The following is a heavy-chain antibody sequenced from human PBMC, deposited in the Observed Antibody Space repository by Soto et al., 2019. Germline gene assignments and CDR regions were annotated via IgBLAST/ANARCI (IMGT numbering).Heavy chain of an antibody. CDR2: IYYSGST. Sequence: QVQLQESGPGLVKPSQTLSLTCTVSGGSISSGDYYWSWIRQPPGKGLEWIGYIYYSGSTYYNPSLKMRVTISVDTCKTQFSLKLSSVTAADTAVYYCASVDSNSDFDYWGQGTLVTVSS. CDR1: GGSISSGDYY. CDR3: ASVDSNSDFDY. V-gene: IGHV4-30-4*01. J-gene: IGHJ4*02. D-gene: IGHD4-4*01.